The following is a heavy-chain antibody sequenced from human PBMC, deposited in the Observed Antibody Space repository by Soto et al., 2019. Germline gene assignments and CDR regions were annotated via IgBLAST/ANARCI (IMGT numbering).Heavy chain of an antibody. Sequence: QVQLQESGPGLVKPSQTLSLTCTVSGGSISSGDYYWSWIRQPPGKGLEWIGYIYYSGSTYYSPSLKSRVTISVDTSKHQFSLKLSSVTAADPAVYYCARDGDSHAFDIWGQGTMVTVSS. V-gene: IGHV4-30-4*01. D-gene: IGHD4-17*01. CDR1: GGSISSGDYY. CDR3: ARDGDSHAFDI. J-gene: IGHJ3*02. CDR2: IYYSGST.